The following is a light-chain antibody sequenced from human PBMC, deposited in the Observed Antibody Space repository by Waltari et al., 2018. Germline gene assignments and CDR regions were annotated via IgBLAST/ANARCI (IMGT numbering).Light chain of an antibody. V-gene: IGKV3-11*01. Sequence: VLTQSPATLSLSAGERATLSCRASQNVFNYLAWYQQKRGQAPRLLIYDTSKRATGIPARFSGSGSGTDFTLTISNLEADDFALYYCQQGSILPLTFGGGTKVEIK. J-gene: IGKJ4*01. CDR1: QNVFNY. CDR3: QQGSILPLT. CDR2: DTS.